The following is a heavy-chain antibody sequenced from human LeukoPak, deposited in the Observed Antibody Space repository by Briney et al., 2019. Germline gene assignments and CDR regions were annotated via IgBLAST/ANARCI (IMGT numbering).Heavy chain of an antibody. CDR2: ISYDGSNK. J-gene: IGHJ4*02. CDR1: GFTFSSYG. Sequence: GGSLRLSCAASGFTFSSYGMHWVHQAPGKGLEWVAVISYDGSNKYYADSVKGRFTISRDNSKNTLYLQMNSLRAEDTAVYYCAKGSGYTAMVIDYWGQGTLVTVSS. CDR3: AKGSGYTAMVIDY. V-gene: IGHV3-30*18. D-gene: IGHD5-18*01.